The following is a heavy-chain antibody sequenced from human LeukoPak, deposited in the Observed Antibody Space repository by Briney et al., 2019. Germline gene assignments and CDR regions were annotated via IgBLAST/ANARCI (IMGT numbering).Heavy chain of an antibody. V-gene: IGHV1-2*02. D-gene: IGHD2-8*02. CDR1: GYTFTGYF. CDR3: GRGSSLVGFKNAFDI. Sequence: ASVRVSCKASGYTFTGYFIHCVRQAPVEGVVWVGWIYAHNGDTKPTQRSHRRGAMTRDTSISTAYMELSTPTSDDTAVYYCGRGSSLVGFKNAFDIWGQGTMVIVSS. J-gene: IGHJ3*02. CDR2: IYAHNGDT.